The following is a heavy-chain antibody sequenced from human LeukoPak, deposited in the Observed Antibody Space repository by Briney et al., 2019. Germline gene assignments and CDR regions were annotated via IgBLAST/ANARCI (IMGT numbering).Heavy chain of an antibody. CDR1: GFTFSSYE. J-gene: IGHJ6*02. D-gene: IGHD3-16*01. CDR3: ARVPYAILAYYGMHV. CDR2: ISSSGRNK. Sequence: GGSLRLSCTASGFTFSSYEMNWVRQAPGKGLEWMSYISSSGRNKYYADSVKGRFTISRDNAKNTMYLEMNSLRAEDTAVYYCARVPYAILAYYGMHVWGQETTVTVSS. V-gene: IGHV3-48*03.